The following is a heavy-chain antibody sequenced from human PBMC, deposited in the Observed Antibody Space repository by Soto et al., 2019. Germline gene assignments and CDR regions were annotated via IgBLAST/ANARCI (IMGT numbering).Heavy chain of an antibody. CDR1: GYTFTSYA. Sequence: QVQLVQSGAEEKKPGASVKVSCKASGYTFTSYAMHWVRQAPGQRLEWMGWINAGNGNTKYSQKFQGRVTITRDTYASTAYMELSSLISEDTAVSYWARGKWELLGGAFDYWGQGTLVTVSS. J-gene: IGHJ4*02. V-gene: IGHV1-3*05. CDR2: INAGNGNT. CDR3: ARGKWELLGGAFDY. D-gene: IGHD1-26*01.